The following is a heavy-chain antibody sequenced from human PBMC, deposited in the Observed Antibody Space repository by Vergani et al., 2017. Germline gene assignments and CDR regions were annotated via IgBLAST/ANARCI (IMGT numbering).Heavy chain of an antibody. Sequence: QVQLQQWGAGLLKPSETLSLTCAVYGGSFSGYYWSWIRQPPGKGLEWIGEINHSGSTNYNPSLKSRVTIAVDTSKNQFSLKLSSVTAADTDVYYCARGAGYDFWSGYYATRYYVDVWGKGTTVTVSS. CDR1: GGSFSGYY. J-gene: IGHJ6*03. V-gene: IGHV4-34*01. CDR2: INHSGST. CDR3: ARGAGYDFWSGYYATRYYVDV. D-gene: IGHD3-3*01.